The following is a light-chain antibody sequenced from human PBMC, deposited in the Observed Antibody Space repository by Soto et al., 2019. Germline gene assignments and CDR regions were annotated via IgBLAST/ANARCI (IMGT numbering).Light chain of an antibody. V-gene: IGKV3-11*01. CDR2: DAS. CDR3: QQRT. J-gene: IGKJ1*01. CDR1: QSVSSY. Sequence: EIVLTQSPATLSLSPGERATLSCRASQSVSSYLAWYQQKPGQAPRLLIYDASNRATGIPARFSGSGSGTDFTLTISSLEPEDFAVCYCQQRTFGQGTKVEIK.